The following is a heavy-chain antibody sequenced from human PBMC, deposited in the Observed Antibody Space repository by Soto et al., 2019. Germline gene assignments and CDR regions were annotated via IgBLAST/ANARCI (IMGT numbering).Heavy chain of an antibody. CDR3: ARVVVSSGWHNWFDP. J-gene: IGHJ5*02. CDR1: GGSISSYY. D-gene: IGHD6-19*01. Sequence: SETLSLTCTVSGGSISSYYWSWIRQPPGKGLEWIGYIYYSGSTNYNPSLKSRVTISVDTSKNQFSLKLSSVTAADTAVYYCARVVVSSGWHNWFDPWGQGTLVTVSS. V-gene: IGHV4-59*01. CDR2: IYYSGST.